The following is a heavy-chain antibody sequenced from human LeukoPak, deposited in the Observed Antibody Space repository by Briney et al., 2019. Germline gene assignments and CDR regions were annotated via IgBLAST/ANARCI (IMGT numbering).Heavy chain of an antibody. D-gene: IGHD4/OR15-4a*01. J-gene: IGHJ4*01. V-gene: IGHV3-23*01. CDR2: VTNSGNTT. CDR3: ARHRKFGANFAIDY. CDR1: GFSFSDFS. Sequence: GGSLRLSCAASGFSFSDFSMSWVRQAPGRGLEWVSAVTNSGNTTYYAGSVKGRFTISKDNSKTTIHLQLNSLRAEDTAIYFCARHRKFGANFAIDYWGHGTLVTVSS.